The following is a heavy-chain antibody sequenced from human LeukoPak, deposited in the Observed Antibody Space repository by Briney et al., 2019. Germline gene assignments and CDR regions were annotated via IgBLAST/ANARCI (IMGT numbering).Heavy chain of an antibody. CDR1: GGSISSYY. J-gene: IGHJ5*02. D-gene: IGHD1-26*01. CDR2: IYYSGRT. Sequence: PSGTLSLTCTVSGGSISSYYWSWIRQPPGKGLEWIGYIYYSGRTDYNPSLKSRVTISVDTSRNQFSLKLSSLTAADTAVYYCARLGPTGAWGQGTLVTVSS. CDR3: ARLGPTGA. V-gene: IGHV4-59*08.